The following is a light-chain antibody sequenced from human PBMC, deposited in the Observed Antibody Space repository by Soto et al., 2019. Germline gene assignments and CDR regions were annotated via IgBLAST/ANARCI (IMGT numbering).Light chain of an antibody. CDR2: DVS. J-gene: IGLJ1*01. V-gene: IGLV2-14*01. Sequence: QSALTQPASVSGSPGQSITISCTGTSSYVGRYNYVSWYQQHPGKAPKLMIHDVSNRPSGVSDRFSGSKSGNTASLTISGLQAEDEADYYCSSYTSSSTLYAFGTGTKVTVL. CDR3: SSYTSSSTLYA. CDR1: SSYVGRYNY.